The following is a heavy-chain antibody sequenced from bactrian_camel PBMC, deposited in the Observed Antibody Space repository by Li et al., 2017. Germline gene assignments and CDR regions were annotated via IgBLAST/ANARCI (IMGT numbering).Heavy chain of an antibody. D-gene: IGHD5*01. CDR1: GRSNEDHF. J-gene: IGHJ4*01. Sequence: HVQLVESGGGSVQAGGSLRLSCAISGRSNEDHFLAWFRQPPGKERERVAAIDWDGTTSYALTAKGRFIISQDNAKNTLYLQMNSLKPEDTAMYYCAAGYMGWGLRWDSVSHWRHWGQGTQVTVS. CDR2: IDWDGTT. V-gene: IGHV3S55*01. CDR3: AAGYMGWGLRWDSVSHWRH.